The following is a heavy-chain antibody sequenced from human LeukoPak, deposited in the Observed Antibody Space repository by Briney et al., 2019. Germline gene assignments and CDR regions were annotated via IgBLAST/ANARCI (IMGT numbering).Heavy chain of an antibody. CDR1: GFTFSSYE. J-gene: IGHJ4*02. D-gene: IGHD3-16*01. CDR2: IHYDGYTT. CDR3: ANDVAYTFDY. V-gene: IGHV3-30*02. Sequence: GGSLRLSCAASGFTFSSYEMNWVRQAPGSGLEWLAYIHYDGYTTNYADSVKGRFTISRENSKNTLYLQMDSLRTEDTAVYYCANDVAYTFDYWGQGTLVTVSS.